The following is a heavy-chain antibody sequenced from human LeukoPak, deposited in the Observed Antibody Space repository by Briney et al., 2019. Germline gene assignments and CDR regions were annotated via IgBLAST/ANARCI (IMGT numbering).Heavy chain of an antibody. D-gene: IGHD6-13*01. Sequence: VASVKVSCKASGYTFTSYGITWVRQAPGQGLEWMGRITTFNDRTVLAEKFRGRVTLNTDTTTAYLTLRKLRSDDTAVYYCARSGSSSWSSLLDYWGQGSLVIVSS. J-gene: IGHJ4*02. CDR3: ARSGSSSWSSLLDY. CDR1: GYTFTSYG. V-gene: IGHV1-18*04. CDR2: ITTFNDRT.